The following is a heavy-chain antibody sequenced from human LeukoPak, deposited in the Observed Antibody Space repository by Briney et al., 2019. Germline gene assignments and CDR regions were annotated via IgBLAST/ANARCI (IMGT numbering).Heavy chain of an antibody. D-gene: IGHD3-22*01. J-gene: IGHJ4*02. CDR2: ISSSSSYI. CDR1: GFTFSSYS. CDR3: ARGFYDNSAFYFDY. V-gene: IGHV3-21*01. Sequence: PGGSLRLSCAASGFTFSSYSMNWVRQAPGKGLEWVSSISSSSSYIYYADSLKGRFTISRANAKNSLFLQMNSLRAEDTAVYYCARGFYDNSAFYFDYWGLGTLVSASS.